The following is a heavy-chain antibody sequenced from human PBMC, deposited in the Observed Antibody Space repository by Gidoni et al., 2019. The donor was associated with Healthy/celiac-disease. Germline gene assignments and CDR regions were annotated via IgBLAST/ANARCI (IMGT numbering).Heavy chain of an antibody. J-gene: IGHJ4*02. Sequence: QVQLVESGGGVVQPGRSLRLSCAASGFTFSSYGMHWVRQAPGKGLEWVAVISYDGSNKYYADSVKGRFTISRDNSKNTLYLQMNSLRAEDTAVYYCAKDMKEYSSSSGPDFDYWGQGTLVTVSS. CDR1: GFTFSSYG. V-gene: IGHV3-30*18. CDR3: AKDMKEYSSSSGPDFDY. CDR2: ISYDGSNK. D-gene: IGHD6-6*01.